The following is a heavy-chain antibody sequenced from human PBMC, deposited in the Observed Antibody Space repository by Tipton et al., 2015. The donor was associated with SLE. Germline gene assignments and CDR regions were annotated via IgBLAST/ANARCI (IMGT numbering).Heavy chain of an antibody. J-gene: IGHJ3*02. CDR2: IYTSGST. CDR3: ARGTDCGGDCSDAFDI. D-gene: IGHD2-21*02. CDR1: GGSISSHY. V-gene: IGHV4-4*09. Sequence: TLSLTCTVSGGSISSHYWSWFRQPPGKGLEWIGYIYTSGSTNYNPSLKSRVTISVDTSKNQFSLKLSSVTAADTAVYYCARGTDCGGDCSDAFDIWGQGTMVTVSS.